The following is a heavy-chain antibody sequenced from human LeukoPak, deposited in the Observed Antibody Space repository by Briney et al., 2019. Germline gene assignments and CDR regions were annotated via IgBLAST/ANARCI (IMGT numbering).Heavy chain of an antibody. J-gene: IGHJ6*02. CDR2: ITPILGIA. CDR3: ARIVGYCSSTSCYGTRVYYYYGMDV. D-gene: IGHD2-2*01. V-gene: IGHV1-69*04. CDR1: GGTFSSYA. Sequence: SVKVSCKASGGTFSSYAISWVRQAPGQGLEWMGRITPILGIANYAQKFQGRVTITADKSTSTAYMELSSLRSEDTAVYYCARIVGYCSSTSCYGTRVYYYYGMDVWGQGTTVTVSS.